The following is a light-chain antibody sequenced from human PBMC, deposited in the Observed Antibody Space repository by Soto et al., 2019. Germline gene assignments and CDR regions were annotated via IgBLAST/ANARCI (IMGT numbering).Light chain of an antibody. J-gene: IGKJ5*01. CDR1: QSISSK. V-gene: IGKV3-20*01. Sequence: EIVLTQSPGTLSLSPGERATLSCRASQSISSKLAWYQQKPGQAPRLLIYGASSRAAGIPDRFSGTKSGTDFTLTIRRLEPEDAAVYYCQQYGSSPITFGQGTRLEIK. CDR2: GAS. CDR3: QQYGSSPIT.